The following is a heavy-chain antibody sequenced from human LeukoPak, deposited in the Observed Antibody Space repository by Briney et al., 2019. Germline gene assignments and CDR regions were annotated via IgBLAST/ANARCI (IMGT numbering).Heavy chain of an antibody. D-gene: IGHD6-13*01. J-gene: IGHJ4*02. Sequence: QAGVSLRLLCGASGFTFRRYDKSGLRRSPGEGGEGVSSISGSGGSIYYADSVKGRFTISRDNSKSTLYLQMNSLRAEDTAIYYCAKEAVAAAGPFDYWGQGTLVTVSS. V-gene: IGHV3-23*01. CDR2: ISGSGGSI. CDR3: AKEAVAAAGPFDY. CDR1: GFTFRRYD.